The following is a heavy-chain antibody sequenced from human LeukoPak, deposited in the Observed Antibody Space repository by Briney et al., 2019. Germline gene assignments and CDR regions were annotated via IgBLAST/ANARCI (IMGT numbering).Heavy chain of an antibody. Sequence: GGSLRLSCAASGFTFGSFGMYWVRQAPGKGLEWVAFIRYDGSNKYYADSVKGRFTISRDNSKNFLYLQMNSLRPEDTAVYYCAKDVGWVNALAHAFGVWGQGTMVTVSS. J-gene: IGHJ3*01. CDR1: GFTFGSFG. D-gene: IGHD1-26*01. V-gene: IGHV3-30*02. CDR2: IRYDGSNK. CDR3: AKDVGWVNALAHAFGV.